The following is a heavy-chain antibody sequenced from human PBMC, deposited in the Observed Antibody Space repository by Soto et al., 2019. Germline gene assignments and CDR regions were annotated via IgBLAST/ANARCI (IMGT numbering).Heavy chain of an antibody. CDR1: GFTFSSYG. J-gene: IGHJ6*02. D-gene: IGHD2-2*01. V-gene: IGHV3-30*03. Sequence: QVQLVESGGGVVQPGRSLRLSCAASGFTFSSYGMHWVRQAPGKGLEWVAVISYDGSNKYYADSVKGRFTISRDNSKNSLYLQMNTLRAEDTAVYYCAVGYCSSTSCYAPRLYYYGMEVWGQGTTVTVSS. CDR3: AVGYCSSTSCYAPRLYYYGMEV. CDR2: ISYDGSNK.